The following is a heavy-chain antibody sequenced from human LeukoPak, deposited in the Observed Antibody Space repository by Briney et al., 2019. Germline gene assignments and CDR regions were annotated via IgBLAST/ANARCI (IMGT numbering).Heavy chain of an antibody. CDR3: AGFYGLGSLNFDP. J-gene: IGHJ5*02. V-gene: IGHV3-7*03. Sequence: GGSLRLSCAASGFTFSSYWMSWVRQAPGKGLEWVANIKQDGSEKYYVDSVKGRFTISRDNAKNSLYLQMNSLRAEDTAVYYCAGFYGLGSLNFDPWGQGTLVTVSS. CDR2: IKQDGSEK. CDR1: GFTFSSYW. D-gene: IGHD3-10*01.